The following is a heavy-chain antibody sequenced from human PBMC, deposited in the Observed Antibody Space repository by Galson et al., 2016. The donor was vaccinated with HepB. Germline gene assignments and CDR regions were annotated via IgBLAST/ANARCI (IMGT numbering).Heavy chain of an antibody. CDR3: AHRSPGQMVLGFYGVYFDY. D-gene: IGHD3-10*01. J-gene: IGHJ4*02. V-gene: IGHV2-5*02. CDR2: IYWDDDK. Sequence: PALVKPTQTLTLTCMFSGFSLSTGGVGVGYIRQPPGKALEWLATIYWDDDKRYNPSLKSRLTITKDTSKNQVVLTMANMDPVDTATYYFAHRSPGQMVLGFYGVYFDYWGQGNLVPVSS. CDR1: GFSLSTGGVG.